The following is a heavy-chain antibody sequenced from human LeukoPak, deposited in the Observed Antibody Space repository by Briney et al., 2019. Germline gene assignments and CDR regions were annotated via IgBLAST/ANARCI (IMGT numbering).Heavy chain of an antibody. CDR3: ARDRGNRGYSFDN. Sequence: ASGNVSHTPSQCTFTHYYINLLRRAAGQGREWIGWIKPTKGGTNYVRNSQGRVTMTRDTSISTAYMDLSSLRSDDTAVYYCARDRGNRGYSFDNWGQGTLVTVSS. J-gene: IGHJ4*02. CDR1: QCTFTHYY. CDR2: IKPTKGGT. V-gene: IGHV1-2*02. D-gene: IGHD5-18*01.